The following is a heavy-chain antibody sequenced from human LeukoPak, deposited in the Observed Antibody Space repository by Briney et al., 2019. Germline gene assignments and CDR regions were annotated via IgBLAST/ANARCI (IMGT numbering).Heavy chain of an antibody. V-gene: IGHV4-39*07. D-gene: IGHD6-19*01. CDR2: INHSGST. CDR1: GGSISSSSYY. CDR3: ARMDTDSSGWYDFDY. Sequence: PSETLSLTCTVSGGSISSSSYYWSWIRQPPGKGLEWIGEINHSGSTNYNPSLKSRVTISVDTSKNQFSLKLSSVTAADTAVYYCARMDTDSSGWYDFDYWGQGTLVTVSS. J-gene: IGHJ4*02.